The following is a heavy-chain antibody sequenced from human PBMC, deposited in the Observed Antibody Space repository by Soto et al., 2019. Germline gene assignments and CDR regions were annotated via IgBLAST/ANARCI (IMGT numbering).Heavy chain of an antibody. J-gene: IGHJ4*02. V-gene: IGHV4-31*03. Sequence: PXETLSLTCTVSGCSISSGGYYWSWIRQHPGKGLEWIGYIYYSGSTYYNPSLKSRVTISVDTSKNQFSLKLSSVTAADTAVYYCARDHHGDYDYWGQGTLVTVSS. CDR1: GCSISSGGYY. CDR2: IYYSGST. D-gene: IGHD4-17*01. CDR3: ARDHHGDYDY.